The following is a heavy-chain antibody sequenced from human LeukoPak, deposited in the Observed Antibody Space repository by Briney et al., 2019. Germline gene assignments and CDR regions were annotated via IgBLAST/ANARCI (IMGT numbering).Heavy chain of an antibody. CDR2: IIPIFGTA. V-gene: IGHV1-69*05. CDR3: ARDALIDYYDSSGPHDY. D-gene: IGHD3-22*01. CDR1: GGTFSSYA. Sequence: ASVKVSCKASGGTFSSYAISWVRQAPGQGLEWMGRIIPIFGTANYAQEFQGRVTITTDESTSTAYMELSSLRSEDTAVYYCARDALIDYYDSSGPHDYWGQGTLVTVSS. J-gene: IGHJ4*02.